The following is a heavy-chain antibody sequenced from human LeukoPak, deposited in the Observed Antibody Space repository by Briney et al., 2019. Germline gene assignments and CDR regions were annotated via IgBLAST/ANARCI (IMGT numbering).Heavy chain of an antibody. J-gene: IGHJ5*02. D-gene: IGHD3-10*01. CDR2: IYYSGST. CDR1: GGSINSSSYY. CDR3: ARVDLGLMVRGVIRFDP. V-gene: IGHV4-39*07. Sequence: SETLSLTCTVSGGSINSSSYYWGWIRQPPGKGLEWIGSIYYSGSTNYNPSLKSRVTISVDTSKNQFSLKLSSVTAADTAVYYCARVDLGLMVRGVIRFDPWGQGTLVTVSS.